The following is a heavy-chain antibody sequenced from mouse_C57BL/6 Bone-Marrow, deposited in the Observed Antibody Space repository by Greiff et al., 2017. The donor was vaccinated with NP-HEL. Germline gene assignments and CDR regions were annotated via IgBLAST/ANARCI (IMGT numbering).Heavy chain of an antibody. CDR1: GYTFTNYW. V-gene: IGHV1-63*01. J-gene: IGHJ4*01. CDR2: IYPGGGYT. Sequence: QVQLQQSGAELVRPGTSVKMSCKASGYTFTNYWIGWAKQRPGHGLEWIGDIYPGGGYTNYNEKFKGKATLTADKSSSTAYMQFSSLTSEDSAISYCARWVYYAMDYWGQGTSVTVSS. CDR3: ARWVYYAMDY.